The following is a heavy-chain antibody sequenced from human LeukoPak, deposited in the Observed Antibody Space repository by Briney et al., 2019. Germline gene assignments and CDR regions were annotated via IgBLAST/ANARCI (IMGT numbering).Heavy chain of an antibody. CDR2: IYYSGST. CDR1: GGSISSSSYY. D-gene: IGHD6-19*01. Sequence: SETLSLTCTVSGGSISSSSYYWGWIRQPPGKGLEWIGSIYYSGSTYYDPSLKSRVTISVDTSKNQFSLKLSSVTAADTAVYYCARVRIAVAGFFDYWGQGTLVTVSS. J-gene: IGHJ4*02. CDR3: ARVRIAVAGFFDY. V-gene: IGHV4-39*07.